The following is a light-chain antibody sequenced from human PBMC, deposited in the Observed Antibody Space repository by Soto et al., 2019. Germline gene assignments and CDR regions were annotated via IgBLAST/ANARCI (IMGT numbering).Light chain of an antibody. CDR2: GAS. J-gene: IGKJ4*01. CDR1: QSVSSY. Sequence: EIVMTQSPATLSVSPGERVTLSCRASQSVSSYLAWYQQKPGQAPRLLIYGASTGATGIPDRFSGSGSGTEFILSISSLQSEDFGVYYCQQYSKWPLTFGGGTKVEIK. V-gene: IGKV3-15*01. CDR3: QQYSKWPLT.